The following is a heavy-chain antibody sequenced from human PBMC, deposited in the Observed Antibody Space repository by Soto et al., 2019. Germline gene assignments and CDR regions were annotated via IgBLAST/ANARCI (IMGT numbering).Heavy chain of an antibody. CDR2: LYNTGST. V-gene: IGHV4-59*01. Sequence: SETLSLTCTVSGASISRYYWSWIRQSPGKGLEWIGYLYNTGSTIYNPSLKSRVTISVDTSKNQFSLKMNSVTAADTAVYYCARALTTVTLFDPWGQGTLVTVSS. D-gene: IGHD4-17*01. CDR1: GASISRYY. J-gene: IGHJ5*02. CDR3: ARALTTVTLFDP.